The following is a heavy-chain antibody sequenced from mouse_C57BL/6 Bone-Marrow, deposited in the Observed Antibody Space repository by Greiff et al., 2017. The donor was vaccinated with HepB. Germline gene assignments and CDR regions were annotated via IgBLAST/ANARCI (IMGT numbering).Heavy chain of an antibody. V-gene: IGHV1-63*01. CDR1: GYTFTNYW. J-gene: IGHJ2*01. D-gene: IGHD1-1*01. CDR2: IYPGGGYT. Sequence: VQLQQSGAELVRPGTSVKMSCKASGYTFTNYWIGWAKQRPGHGLEWIGDIYPGGGYTNYNEKFKGKATLTADKSSSTAYMQFSSLTSEDSAIYYGAKYHYYGSSSYYFDYWGQGTTLTVSS. CDR3: AKYHYYGSSSYYFDY.